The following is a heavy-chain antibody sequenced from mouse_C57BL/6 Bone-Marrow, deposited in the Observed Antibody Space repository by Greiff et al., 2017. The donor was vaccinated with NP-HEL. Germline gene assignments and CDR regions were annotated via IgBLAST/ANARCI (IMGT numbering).Heavy chain of an antibody. Sequence: VHVKQSGPELVKPGASVKMSCKASGYTFTDYNMHWVTQSHGKSLEWIGYINPNNGGTSYNQKFKGKATLTVNKSSSTSYMELRSLTSEDSAVYYCARDYGSLAYWGQGTLVTVSA. CDR1: GYTFTDYN. V-gene: IGHV1-22*01. CDR3: ARDYGSLAY. D-gene: IGHD1-1*01. CDR2: INPNNGGT. J-gene: IGHJ3*01.